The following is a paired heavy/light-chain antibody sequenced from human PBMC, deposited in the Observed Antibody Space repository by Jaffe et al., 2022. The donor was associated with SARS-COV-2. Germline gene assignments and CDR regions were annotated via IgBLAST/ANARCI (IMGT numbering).Light chain of an antibody. CDR3: QQYNSFLYT. V-gene: IGKV1-5*03. Sequence: DIQMTQSPSTLSASVGDRVTITCRASQSISSWLAWYQQKPGKAPKVLIYKASSLESGVPSRFSGSGSGTEFTLTISSLQPDDFATYYCQQYNSFLYTFGQGTKLEIK. CDR1: QSISSW. J-gene: IGKJ2*01. CDR2: KAS.
Heavy chain of an antibody. CDR3: ARASGYDILTGLYYYYYYMDV. Sequence: DVQLVESGGGLVQPGGSLRLSCAASGFTFSSYWMCWVRQAPGKGLEWVANIKQDGSEKYYVDSVKGRFTISRDNAKNSLYLQMNSLRAEDTAVYYCARASGYDILTGLYYYYYYMDVWGKGTTVTVSS. D-gene: IGHD3-9*01. J-gene: IGHJ6*03. CDR2: IKQDGSEK. V-gene: IGHV3-7*01. CDR1: GFTFSSYW.